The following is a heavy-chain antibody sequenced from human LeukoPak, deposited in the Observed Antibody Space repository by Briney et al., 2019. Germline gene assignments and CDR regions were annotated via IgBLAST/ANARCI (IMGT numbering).Heavy chain of an antibody. J-gene: IGHJ4*02. CDR1: GGSFSGYY. D-gene: IGHD3-3*01. Sequence: SETLSLTCAVYGGSFSGYYWSWIRQPPGKGLEWIGEINHSGSTNYNPSLKSRVTISVDTSKNQFSLKLSSVTAADTAVYYCARGGYYDFWSGYYPPYYFDYWGPGTLVTVSS. CDR2: INHSGST. V-gene: IGHV4-34*01. CDR3: ARGGYYDFWSGYYPPYYFDY.